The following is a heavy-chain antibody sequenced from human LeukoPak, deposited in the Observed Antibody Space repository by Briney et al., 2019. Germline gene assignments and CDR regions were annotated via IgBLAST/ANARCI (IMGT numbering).Heavy chain of an antibody. CDR1: GYSISSGYY. CDR3: ARVGIAAAGTGWFDP. Sequence: SETLSLTCTVSGYSISSGYYWGWIRQPPGKGLEWIGSIYYSGSTYYNPSLKSRVTISVDTSKNQFSLKLSSVTAADTAVYYCARVGIAAAGTGWFDPWGQGTLVTVSS. CDR2: IYYSGST. J-gene: IGHJ5*02. D-gene: IGHD6-13*01. V-gene: IGHV4-38-2*02.